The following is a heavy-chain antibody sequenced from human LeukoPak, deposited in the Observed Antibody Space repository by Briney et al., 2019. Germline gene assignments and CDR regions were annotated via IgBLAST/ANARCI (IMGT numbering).Heavy chain of an antibody. CDR1: GYTFTSYD. Sequence: ASVKVSCKASGYTFTSYDINWVRQAPGQGLEWMGWMNPNSGNTGYAQKFQGRVTMTRNTSISTAYMELSSLRSEDTAVYYCVAPGGYSSSPLTHWGQGTLVTVSS. J-gene: IGHJ4*02. D-gene: IGHD6-6*01. CDR2: MNPNSGNT. V-gene: IGHV1-8*01. CDR3: VAPGGYSSSPLTH.